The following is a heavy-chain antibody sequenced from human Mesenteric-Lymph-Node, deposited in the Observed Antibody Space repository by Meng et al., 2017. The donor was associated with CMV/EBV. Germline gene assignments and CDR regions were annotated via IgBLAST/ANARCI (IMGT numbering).Heavy chain of an antibody. V-gene: IGHV3-30*02. CDR2: IQYDGSKK. D-gene: IGHD2-8*01. CDR1: GFTFSGYG. J-gene: IGHJ6*02. CDR3: AKDEFGGYCTNGVCSGRYYYYYGMDV. Sequence: GGSLRLSCAASGFTFSGYGMHWVRQAPGKGLEWVTFIQYDGSKKYYTDSVKGRFTISRDNSKNTLYLQMNSLRAEDTAVYYCAKDEFGGYCTNGVCSGRYYYYYGMDVWGQGTTVTVSS.